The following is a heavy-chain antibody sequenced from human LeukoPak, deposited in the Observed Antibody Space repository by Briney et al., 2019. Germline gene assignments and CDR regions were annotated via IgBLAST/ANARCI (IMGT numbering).Heavy chain of an antibody. CDR3: ARDQEAFDY. Sequence: ASVKVSCKASGYSFTSNYIRWVRQAPGQGLEWMGMIYPRDGSTSYAQKSQGRVTVTRDTSTSTVHMELSGLRSEDTAVYCCARDQEAFDYWGQGTLVTVSS. V-gene: IGHV1-46*01. CDR2: IYPRDGST. CDR1: GYSFTSNY. J-gene: IGHJ4*02.